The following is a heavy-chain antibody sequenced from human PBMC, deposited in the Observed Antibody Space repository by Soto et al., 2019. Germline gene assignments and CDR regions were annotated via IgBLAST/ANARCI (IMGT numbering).Heavy chain of an antibody. J-gene: IGHJ3*02. CDR1: GGTFSSYA. CDR3: AREGPTEGAFDI. CDR2: IIPIFGTA. Sequence: SVKVSCKASGGTFSSYAISWVRQAPGQGLEWMGGIIPIFGTANYAQKFQGRVTITADESTSTAYMELSSLRSEDTAVYYCAREGPTEGAFDIWGQGTMVTVSS. V-gene: IGHV1-69*13. D-gene: IGHD1-26*01.